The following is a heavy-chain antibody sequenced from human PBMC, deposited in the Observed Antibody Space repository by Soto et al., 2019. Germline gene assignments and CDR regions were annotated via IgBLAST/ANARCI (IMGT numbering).Heavy chain of an antibody. V-gene: IGHV1-69*01. CDR3: ARVGHITKYGMDV. D-gene: IGHD1-26*01. CDR1: GGTFSSYP. Sequence: QVQLVQSGAEVKKPGSSVKVSCEASGGTFSSYPINWVRQAPGQGLEWMGGIIPFFGTSNYAQKFQGRVTITADDSTSTAYMELRSLRSEDTAVYYCARVGHITKYGMDVWGQGTTVTVSS. J-gene: IGHJ6*02. CDR2: IIPFFGTS.